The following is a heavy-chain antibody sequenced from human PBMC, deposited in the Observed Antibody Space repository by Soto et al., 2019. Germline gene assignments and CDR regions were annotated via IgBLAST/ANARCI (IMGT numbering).Heavy chain of an antibody. V-gene: IGHV4-59*01. D-gene: IGHD6-19*01. Sequence: QVQLQESGPGLVKPSETLSLTCTVSGGSISSYYWSWIRQPPGKGLEWMGYIYYSGSTNYNPSLKSRVTISVHPSKNQFSLKLSSVTAADTAVYYCARDYLRSSGWYRAFDIWGQGTMVTVSS. J-gene: IGHJ3*02. CDR3: ARDYLRSSGWYRAFDI. CDR1: GGSISSYY. CDR2: IYYSGST.